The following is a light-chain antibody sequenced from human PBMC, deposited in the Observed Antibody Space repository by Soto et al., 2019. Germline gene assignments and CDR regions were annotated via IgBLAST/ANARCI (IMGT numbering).Light chain of an antibody. Sequence: IQMTQSPSTLSASVGDRVTITCRASQGISTWLAWYQQKPGKAPKLPIYTASRLQTGVPPRFSGSGSGTDFTLTINSLQPEDFATYYCQHTNNFHFTFGQGTRLEIK. J-gene: IGKJ5*01. V-gene: IGKV1-12*01. CDR1: QGISTW. CDR2: TAS. CDR3: QHTNNFHFT.